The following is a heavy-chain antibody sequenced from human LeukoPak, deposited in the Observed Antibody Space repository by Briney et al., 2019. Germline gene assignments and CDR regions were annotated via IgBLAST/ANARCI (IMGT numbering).Heavy chain of an antibody. V-gene: IGHV3-43D*03. Sequence: PGGSLRLSCAASGFTFDDYAMHWVRQAPGKGLEWVSLISWDGGSTYYADSVKGRFTISRDNAKNSLYLQMNSLRAEDTAVYYCARDLAAPAGVHCTGGSCYPYYYYYMDVWGKGTTVTVSS. CDR2: ISWDGGST. CDR3: ARDLAAPAGVHCTGGSCYPYYYYYMDV. J-gene: IGHJ6*03. D-gene: IGHD2-15*01. CDR1: GFTFDDYA.